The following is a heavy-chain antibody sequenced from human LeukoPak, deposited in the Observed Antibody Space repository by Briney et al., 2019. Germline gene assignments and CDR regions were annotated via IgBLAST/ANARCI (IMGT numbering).Heavy chain of an antibody. CDR1: GYTFTSYY. D-gene: IGHD3-22*01. V-gene: IGHV1-46*01. CDR2: INPSGGST. Sequence: ASVKVSCKASGYTFTSYYMHWVRQAPGQGLEWMGIINPSGGSTSYAQEFQGRVTMTRDTSTSTVYMELSSLRSEDTAVYYCARERNYYDSSGYPGPLYYYYGMDVWGQGTTVTVSS. CDR3: ARERNYYDSSGYPGPLYYYYGMDV. J-gene: IGHJ6*02.